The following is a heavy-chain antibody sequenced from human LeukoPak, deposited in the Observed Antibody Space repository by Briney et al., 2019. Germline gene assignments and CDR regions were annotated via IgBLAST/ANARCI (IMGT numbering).Heavy chain of an antibody. V-gene: IGHV1-69*04. D-gene: IGHD4-17*01. CDR3: ARGPNPENLDYGDPRGNYYGMDV. CDR2: IIPILGIA. J-gene: IGHJ6*02. Sequence: GASVKVSCKASGGAFSSYAISWVRQAPGQGLEWMGRIIPILGIANYAQKFQGRVTITADKSTSTAYMELSSLRSEDTAVYYCARGPNPENLDYGDPRGNYYGMDVWGQGTTVTVSS. CDR1: GGAFSSYA.